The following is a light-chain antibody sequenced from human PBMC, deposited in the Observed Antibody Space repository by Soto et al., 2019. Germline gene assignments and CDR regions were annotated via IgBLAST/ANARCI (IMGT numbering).Light chain of an antibody. CDR2: GAS. J-gene: IGKJ2*01. V-gene: IGKV3-20*01. CDR1: QSVSSSY. CDR3: QQYGSSPGT. Sequence: EIVLTQSPGTLSLSPGERATLSCRASQSVSSSYLAWYQQKPGQAPRRLIYGASSRATGIPDRFSGSGSGTDFTLNISRLEPEDFAVYYCQQYGSSPGTFGQGTKLEIK.